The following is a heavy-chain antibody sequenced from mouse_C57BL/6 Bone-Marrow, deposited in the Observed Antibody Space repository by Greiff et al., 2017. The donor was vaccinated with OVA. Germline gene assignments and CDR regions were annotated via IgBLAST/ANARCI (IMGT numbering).Heavy chain of an antibody. Sequence: EVKLMESGGGLVKPGGSLKLSCAASGFTFSDYGMHWVRQAPEKGLEWVAYISSGSSTIYYADTVKGRFTISRDNAKNTLFLQMTSLRSEDTAMYYCARGVYGNYVLFAYGGQGTLVTVSA. CDR1: GFTFSDYG. CDR3: ARGVYGNYVLFAY. J-gene: IGHJ3*01. CDR2: ISSGSSTI. D-gene: IGHD2-1*01. V-gene: IGHV5-17*01.